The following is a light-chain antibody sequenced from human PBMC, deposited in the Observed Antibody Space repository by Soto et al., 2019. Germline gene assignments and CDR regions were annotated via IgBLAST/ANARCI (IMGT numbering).Light chain of an antibody. CDR3: SSYAGSYKYV. Sequence: QSALTQPPSASGSPGQSVAISCTGTSSDVGGYNYVSWYQQHPGKAPKLMIYEVTKRPSGVPDRFSASKPDNTASLTVSGLQAEDEADYYCSSYAGSYKYVFGTGTRSPS. V-gene: IGLV2-8*01. J-gene: IGLJ1*01. CDR1: SSDVGGYNY. CDR2: EVT.